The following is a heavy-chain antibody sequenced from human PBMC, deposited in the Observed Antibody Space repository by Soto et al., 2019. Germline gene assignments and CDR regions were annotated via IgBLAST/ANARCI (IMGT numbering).Heavy chain of an antibody. J-gene: IGHJ5*02. Sequence: QVHLQQWGAGLLKPSEPLALTCAVHVGSFGDDYWSWIRQPPEKGLEWIGDINHSGYSNYNPSLKSRVTISVATSKNELSLKLSSVTAADTAVDYCVKNFAPWGQGPLVTVSS. CDR3: VKNFAP. CDR1: VGSFGDDY. CDR2: INHSGYS. V-gene: IGHV4-34*01.